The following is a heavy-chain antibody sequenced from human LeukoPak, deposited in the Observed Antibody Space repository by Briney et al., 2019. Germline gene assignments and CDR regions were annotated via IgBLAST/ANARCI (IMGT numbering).Heavy chain of an antibody. V-gene: IGHV3-7*01. D-gene: IGHD5-18*01. J-gene: IGHJ4*02. CDR1: EFTFSSYW. Sequence: PGGPLRLSCAASEFTFSSYWMSWVRQAPGKGLEWVANIKQDGSEKYYVDSVKGRFTISGDNAKNSLYLQMNSLRAEDTAVYYCARAGTNSYGYPDYFDYWGQGTLVTVSS. CDR3: ARAGTNSYGYPDYFDY. CDR2: IKQDGSEK.